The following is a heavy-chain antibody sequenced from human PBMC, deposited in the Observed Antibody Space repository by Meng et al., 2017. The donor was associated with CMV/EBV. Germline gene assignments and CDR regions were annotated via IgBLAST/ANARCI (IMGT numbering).Heavy chain of an antibody. V-gene: IGHV4-4*02. CDR3: ARDKVGYSSSWYGMDV. CDR1: GGSISSSNW. CDR2: IYHSGST. D-gene: IGHD6-13*01. Sequence: SETLSLTCAVSGGSISSSNWWSWVRQPPGKGLEWIGEIYHSGSTNYNPSLKSRVTISVDKSKNQFSLKLSSVTAADTAVYYCARDKVGYSSSWYGMDVWGQGTTVTVSS. J-gene: IGHJ6*02.